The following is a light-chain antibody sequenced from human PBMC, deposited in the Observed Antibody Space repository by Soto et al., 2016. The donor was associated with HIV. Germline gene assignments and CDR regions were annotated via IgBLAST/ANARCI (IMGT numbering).Light chain of an antibody. V-gene: IGKV1-5*03. CDR2: KTS. CDR1: QSIDSW. CDR3: QHRDT. Sequence: RVTITCRASQSIDSWLAWYQQKPGKAPKLLIYKTSNLESGVPSRFSGSGSGTEFTLAISSLLPDDSATYYCQHRDTFGHGTKLEIK. J-gene: IGKJ2*01.